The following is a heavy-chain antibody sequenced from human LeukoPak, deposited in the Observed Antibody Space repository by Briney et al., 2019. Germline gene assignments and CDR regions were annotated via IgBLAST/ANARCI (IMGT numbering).Heavy chain of an antibody. V-gene: IGHV3-9*01. CDR1: GFTFDDYA. J-gene: IGHJ3*02. CDR2: INWNSGSI. D-gene: IGHD6-13*01. CDR3: AKEVAGDAFDI. Sequence: GRSLRLSCAASGFTFDDYAIHWVRQAPGKGLEWVSGINWNSGSIGYADSVKGRFTISRDNAKNSLYLQMNSLRAEDTALYYCAKEVAGDAFDIWGQGTMVTVSS.